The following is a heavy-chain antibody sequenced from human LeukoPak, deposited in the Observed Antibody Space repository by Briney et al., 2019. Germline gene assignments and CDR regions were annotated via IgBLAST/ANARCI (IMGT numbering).Heavy chain of an antibody. Sequence: GGSLRLSCAASGFTFSSYAMSWVRQAPGGGVEWVSAVSGSGDTKHYADSVKGRFTISRDNSQTTLYLQMNSLRAEDTAVYYCAKDGQWLEGGSSYGMDVWGQRTTVTVS. CDR2: VSGSGDTK. CDR3: AKDGQWLEGGSSYGMDV. J-gene: IGHJ6*02. D-gene: IGHD6-19*01. V-gene: IGHV3-23*01. CDR1: GFTFSSYA.